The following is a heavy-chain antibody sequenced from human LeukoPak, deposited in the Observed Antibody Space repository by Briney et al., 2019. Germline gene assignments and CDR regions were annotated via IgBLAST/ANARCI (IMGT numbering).Heavy chain of an antibody. V-gene: IGHV4-59*01. CDR1: GGSISSYY. CDR3: ARWGDTYYYDSSGYVY. CDR2: IYYSGST. D-gene: IGHD3-22*01. J-gene: IGHJ4*02. Sequence: SETLSLTCAVSGGSISSYYRSWIRQPPGKGLEWIGYIYYSGSTNYNPSLKSRVTISVDTSKNQFSLKLSSVTAADTAVYYCARWGDTYYYDSSGYVYWGQGTLVTVSS.